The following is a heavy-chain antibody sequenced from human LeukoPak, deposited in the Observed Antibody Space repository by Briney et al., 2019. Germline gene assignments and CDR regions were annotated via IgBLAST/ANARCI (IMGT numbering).Heavy chain of an antibody. V-gene: IGHV4-38-2*02. CDR1: GYSISNGYY. J-gene: IGHJ4*02. CDR3: ARTPYSGSYSYFDY. Sequence: SETLSLTCTVSGYSISNGYYWGWIRQPPGKGLEWIGNIHHSGTTYYNPSLKSRVTKSLDTSKNQFSLNLSSVTAADTGVYYCARTPYSGSYSYFDYWGQGTLVTASS. CDR2: IHHSGTT. D-gene: IGHD1-26*01.